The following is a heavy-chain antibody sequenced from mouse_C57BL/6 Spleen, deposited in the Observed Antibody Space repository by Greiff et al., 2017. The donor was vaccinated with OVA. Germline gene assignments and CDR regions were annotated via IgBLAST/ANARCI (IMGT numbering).Heavy chain of an antibody. Sequence: EVQLQQSGPELVKPGASVKISCKASGYTFTDYYMNWVKQSHGKSLEWIGDINPNNGGTSYNQKFKGKATLTVDKSSSTAYMELRSLTSEDSAVYYCARSKYSNYERAWFAYWGQGTLVTVSA. CDR2: INPNNGGT. J-gene: IGHJ3*01. D-gene: IGHD2-5*01. CDR3: ARSKYSNYERAWFAY. V-gene: IGHV1-26*01. CDR1: GYTFTDYY.